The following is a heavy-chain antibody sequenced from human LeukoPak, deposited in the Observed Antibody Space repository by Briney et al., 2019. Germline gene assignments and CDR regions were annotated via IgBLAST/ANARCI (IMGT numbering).Heavy chain of an antibody. J-gene: IGHJ4*02. V-gene: IGHV3-7*01. CDR1: GFTFSSYW. CDR3: ARDSHGRSGSPEGDFDY. CDR2: IKQDGSEK. D-gene: IGHD1-26*01. Sequence: GGSLRLSCAASGFTFSSYWMSWVRQAPGKGLEWVANIKQDGSEKYYVDSVKGRFTISRDNAKNSLYLQMNSLRAEDTAVYYCARDSHGRSGSPEGDFDYWGQGTLVTVSS.